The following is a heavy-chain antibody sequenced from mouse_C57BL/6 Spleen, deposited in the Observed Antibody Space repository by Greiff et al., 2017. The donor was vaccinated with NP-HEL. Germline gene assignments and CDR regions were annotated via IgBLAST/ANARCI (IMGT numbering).Heavy chain of an antibody. D-gene: IGHD1-1*01. CDR3: ARDYYGSSYVRYYYAKDY. V-gene: IGHV1-81*01. CDR2: IYPRSGNT. Sequence: QVQLQQSGAELARPGASVKLSCKASGYTFTSYCINWVKQRPGQGLEWIGVIYPRSGNTSYNEKFKGKATLTADKSSSTAYMELRSLTSEDSAVYFWARDYYGSSYVRYYYAKDYWGKGTTVTVSS. J-gene: IGHJ4*01. CDR1: GYTFTSYC.